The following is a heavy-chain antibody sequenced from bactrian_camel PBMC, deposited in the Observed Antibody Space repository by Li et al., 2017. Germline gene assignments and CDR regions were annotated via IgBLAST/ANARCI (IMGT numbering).Heavy chain of an antibody. D-gene: IGHD3*01. CDR1: GYTYDTYC. V-gene: IGHV3S10*01. CDR2: LEPSGST. Sequence: VESGGGSVQAGGSLRLSCAAPGYTYDTYCMGRFRQAPGQDREGVARLEPSGSTMYADSAEGRFTISRDNAKNTVYLQMNDLKPEDSAMYYCAAQPRNGDCSLIPTDFPYLGQGTQVTVS. J-gene: IGHJ4*01.